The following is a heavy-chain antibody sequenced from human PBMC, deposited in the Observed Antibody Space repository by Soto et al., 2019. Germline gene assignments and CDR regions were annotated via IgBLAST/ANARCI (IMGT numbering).Heavy chain of an antibody. Sequence: QVQLVESGGGVVQPGSSLRLSCTASGFTFSIYAMHWVRQAPGKGLEWVSIISFDGKNIDYARSVRGRFTNSRDNSQNTLYLQMDSLRTEDTAVYYCARRDFYCRGRNCFSGDYAMDVWGQGTTVTVSS. CDR2: ISFDGKNI. V-gene: IGHV3-30*04. J-gene: IGHJ6*02. CDR1: GFTFSIYA. CDR3: ARRDFYCRGRNCFSGDYAMDV. D-gene: IGHD2-15*01.